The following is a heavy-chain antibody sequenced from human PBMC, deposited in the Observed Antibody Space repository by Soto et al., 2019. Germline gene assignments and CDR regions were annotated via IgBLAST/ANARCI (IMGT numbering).Heavy chain of an antibody. J-gene: IGHJ4*02. Sequence: QVQLVESGGGLVKPGGSLRLSCAASGFTFSDYYMSWIRQAPGKGLEWVSYISSSSSYTNYADSVKGLFIISRDNAKNSLYLQMNSLRAEDTAVYYCARDLGGQDTAMVTDDYWGQGTLVTVSS. V-gene: IGHV3-11*06. CDR1: GFTFSDYY. CDR2: ISSSSSYT. D-gene: IGHD5-18*01. CDR3: ARDLGGQDTAMVTDDY.